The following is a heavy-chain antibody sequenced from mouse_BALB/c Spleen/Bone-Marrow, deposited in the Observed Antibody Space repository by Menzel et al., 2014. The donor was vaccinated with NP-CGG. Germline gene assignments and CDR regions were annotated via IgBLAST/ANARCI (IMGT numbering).Heavy chain of an antibody. J-gene: IGHJ1*01. CDR1: GFTFSSYT. CDR3: TRGMTTAWAPGYFDV. Sequence: DVQLVESGGGLVKPGGSLKLSCAASGFTFSSYTMSWVRQTPEKRLEWVATISSGGSYTYYPDSVKGRFTISRDNAKNTLYLQMSSVRSEETAMYYCTRGMTTAWAPGYFDVWGAWTTVTVSS. V-gene: IGHV5-6-4*01. CDR2: ISSGGSYT. D-gene: IGHD3-2*01.